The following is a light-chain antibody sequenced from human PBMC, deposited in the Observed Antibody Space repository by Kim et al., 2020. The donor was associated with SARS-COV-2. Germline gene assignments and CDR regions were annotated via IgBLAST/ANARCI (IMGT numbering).Light chain of an antibody. CDR1: HTITDW. CDR3: QEYNTYSPT. V-gene: IGKV1-5*03. Sequence: AAVGDRVTITCRASHTITDWLAWYQQKPGKAPKLLIYKASRLESGVPSRFSGSGSGTEFTLTISSLQPDDFATYYCQEYNTYSPTFGRGTKVDIK. J-gene: IGKJ1*01. CDR2: KAS.